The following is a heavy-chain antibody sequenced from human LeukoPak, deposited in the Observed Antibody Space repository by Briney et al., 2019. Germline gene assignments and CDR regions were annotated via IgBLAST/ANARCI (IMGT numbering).Heavy chain of an antibody. CDR1: GLTFNTCS. CDR2: ISSSGNIV. CDR3: VTETNYYDTSGTLFDY. J-gene: IGHJ4*02. V-gene: IGHV3-48*01. D-gene: IGHD3-22*01. Sequence: GGSLRLSCAASGLTFNTCSMNWVRQAPGKGLEWVSYISSSGNIVHSADSVKGRFTISRDNAKNSLYLQMNSLRAEDTALYYCVTETNYYDTSGTLFDYWGQGTLVTVSS.